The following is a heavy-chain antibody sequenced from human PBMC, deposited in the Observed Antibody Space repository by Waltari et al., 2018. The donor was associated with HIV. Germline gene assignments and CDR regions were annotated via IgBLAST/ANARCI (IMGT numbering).Heavy chain of an antibody. Sequence: QVQLVASGGGVVQPGRSLRLSCAAPGFNFTPYAMHWVRQAPGKGLEWVALISYHGNTKYYADSVKGRFSISRDNSKSTLSLQMTSLRVEETAIYYCARMDRGMVVDFWGQGTLVTVSA. D-gene: IGHD2-8*01. V-gene: IGHV3-30-3*01. CDR3: ARMDRGMVVDF. J-gene: IGHJ4*02. CDR1: GFNFTPYA. CDR2: ISYHGNTK.